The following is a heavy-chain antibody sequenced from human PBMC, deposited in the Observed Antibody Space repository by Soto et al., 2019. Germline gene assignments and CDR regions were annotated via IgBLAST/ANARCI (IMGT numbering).Heavy chain of an antibody. V-gene: IGHV1-8*01. Sequence: ASVKVSCKASGYTFSNYDINWVRQATGQGLEWMGWMNPDSGDTGYPQKFQGRVTMTRDTSISTAYMELSSLRSEDTAVYYCARSDFGSGSSFDYWGQGTLVTVS. CDR1: GYTFSNYD. D-gene: IGHD3-10*01. CDR3: ARSDFGSGSSFDY. J-gene: IGHJ4*02. CDR2: MNPDSGDT.